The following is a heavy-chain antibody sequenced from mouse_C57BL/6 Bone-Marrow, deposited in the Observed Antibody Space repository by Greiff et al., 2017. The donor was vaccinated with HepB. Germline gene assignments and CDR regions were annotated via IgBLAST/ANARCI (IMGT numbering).Heavy chain of an antibody. CDR1: GFSLSTFGMG. CDR2: IWWDDDK. CDR3: ARPCPEDYFDY. J-gene: IGHJ2*01. Sequence: QVTLKESGPGILQPSPTLSLTCSFSGFSLSTFGMGVGWIRQPSGQGLEWLAHIWWDDDKYYNPALKSRLIISKDTSNNHLFHKIANVYTADTATYYSARPCPEDYFDYWCRGTALTVSA. V-gene: IGHV8-8*01.